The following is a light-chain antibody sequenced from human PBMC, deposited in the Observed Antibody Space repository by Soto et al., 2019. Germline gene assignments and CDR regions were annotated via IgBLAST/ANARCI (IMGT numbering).Light chain of an antibody. Sequence: QSALTQPASVSGSPGQSISISCTGTSSDVSLYNYVSWYQQYPGKAPKLIIFDVSHRPSGVSDRFSGSKSDNTAYLTVSGLQAEDEADYYCTSYTLSTTQVFGTGTKLTVL. CDR2: DVS. CDR1: SSDVSLYNY. CDR3: TSYTLSTTQV. V-gene: IGLV2-14*03. J-gene: IGLJ1*01.